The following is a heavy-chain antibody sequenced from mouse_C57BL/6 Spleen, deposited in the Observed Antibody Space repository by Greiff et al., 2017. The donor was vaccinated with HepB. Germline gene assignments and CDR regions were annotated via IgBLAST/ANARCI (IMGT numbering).Heavy chain of an antibody. Sequence: VQLQQSGAELVKPGASVKLSCKASGYTFTEYTIHWVKQRSGQGLEWIGWFYPGSGSIKYNEKFKDKATLTADKSSSTVYMELSRLTSEDSAVYCCARHEEGATMVTTGTWFAYWGQGTLVTVSA. D-gene: IGHD2-2*01. CDR3: ARHEEGATMVTTGTWFAY. J-gene: IGHJ3*01. CDR2: FYPGSGSI. V-gene: IGHV1-62-2*01. CDR1: GYTFTEYT.